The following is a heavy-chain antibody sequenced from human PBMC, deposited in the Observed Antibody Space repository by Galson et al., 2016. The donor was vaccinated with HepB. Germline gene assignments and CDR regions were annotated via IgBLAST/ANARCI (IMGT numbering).Heavy chain of an antibody. CDR3: VRGDITRWVY. J-gene: IGHJ4*02. V-gene: IGHV1-3*01. CDR1: GYTFTNYA. Sequence: SVKVSCKASGYTFTNYAIHWVRQAPGQRPEWMGRIHGGSGNTEYSQKFQGRVTITRDTSASTVYMELRSEDTAMYYCVRGDITRWVYWGQGTLVTVSS. D-gene: IGHD2-15*01. CDR2: IHGGSGNT.